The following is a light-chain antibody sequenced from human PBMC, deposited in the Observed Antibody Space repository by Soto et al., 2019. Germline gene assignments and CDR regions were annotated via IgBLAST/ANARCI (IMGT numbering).Light chain of an antibody. J-gene: IGKJ3*01. CDR2: WAS. CDR3: QQCYIIPLT. Sequence: IVMTQSPDSLAVSLGERATINCKSSQSVLYSSNNKNYLAWYQQKPGQPPKLLIYWASTRESGVPDRFSGSGSGTDFTLTISSLQAEDVAVYYCQQCYIIPLTFGPGNKVDIK. V-gene: IGKV4-1*01. CDR1: QSVLYSSNNKNY.